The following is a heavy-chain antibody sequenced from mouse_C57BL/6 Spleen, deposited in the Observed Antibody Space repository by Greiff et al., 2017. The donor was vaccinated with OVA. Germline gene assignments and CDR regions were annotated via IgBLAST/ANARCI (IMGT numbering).Heavy chain of an antibody. V-gene: IGHV1-26*01. D-gene: IGHD1-2*01. CDR3: ARRGLRHYYFDY. CDR1: GYTFTDYY. CDR2: INPNNGGT. Sequence: EVQLQQSGPELVKPGASVKISCKASGYTFTDYYMNWVKQSHGKSLEWIGDINPNNGGTSYNQKFKGKATLTVDKSSSTAYMELRSLTSEDSAVYYCARRGLRHYYFDYWGQGTTLTVSS. J-gene: IGHJ2*01.